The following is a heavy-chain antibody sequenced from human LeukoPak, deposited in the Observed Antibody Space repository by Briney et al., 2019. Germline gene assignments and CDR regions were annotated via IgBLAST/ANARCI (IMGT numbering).Heavy chain of an antibody. V-gene: IGHV3-21*01. J-gene: IGHJ4*02. Sequence: PGGSLRLSCSASGFTFSIYSMNWVRQAPGKGLEWVSSISSSSSYIYHADSVKGRFTISRDNAKNSLYLQMNSLRAEDTAVYYCARDLGEHFDYWGQGTLVTVSS. CDR2: ISSSSSYI. CDR3: ARDLGEHFDY. D-gene: IGHD1-26*01. CDR1: GFTFSIYS.